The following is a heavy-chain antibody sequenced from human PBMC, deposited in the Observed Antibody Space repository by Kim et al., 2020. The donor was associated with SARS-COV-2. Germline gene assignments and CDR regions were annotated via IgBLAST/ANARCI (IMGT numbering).Heavy chain of an antibody. Sequence: SVKVSCKASGGTFSSYAISWVRQAPGQGLEWMGGIIPIFGTANYAQKFQGRVTITADESTSTAYMELSSLRSEDTAVYYCASSPPYEGQQADYLGQGTLGNVSS. J-gene: IGHJ4*02. CDR1: GGTFSSYA. V-gene: IGHV1-69*13. D-gene: IGHD6-13*01. CDR2: IIPIFGTA. CDR3: ASSPPYEGQQADY.